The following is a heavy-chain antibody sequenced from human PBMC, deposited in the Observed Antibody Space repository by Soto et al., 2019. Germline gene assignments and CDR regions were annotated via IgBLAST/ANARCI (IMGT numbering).Heavy chain of an antibody. CDR3: AREGSHDYMVPIEFDY. CDR2: ISAYNGNT. V-gene: IGHV1-18*01. D-gene: IGHD4-4*01. J-gene: IGHJ4*02. CDR1: GYTFTSYG. Sequence: ASVKVSCKASGYTFTSYGISWVRQAPGQGLEWMGWISAYNGNTNYAQKLQGRVTMTTDTSTSTAYMELRSLRSDDTAVYYCAREGSHDYMVPIEFDYWGQGTLVTVSS.